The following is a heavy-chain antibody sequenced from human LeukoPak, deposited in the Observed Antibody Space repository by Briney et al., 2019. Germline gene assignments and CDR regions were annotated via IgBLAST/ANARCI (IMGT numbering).Heavy chain of an antibody. J-gene: IGHJ5*02. CDR3: ARPAYYDTSYYYDH. CDR1: GSSFRNSA. CDR2: IIPLFGSS. D-gene: IGHD3-22*01. Sequence: SVKVSCKASGSSFRNSAISWIRQAPGQGLEWLGGIIPLFGSSKYSQKFQGRVTISTDESTGTTYMELTSLTSEDTAVYYCARPAYYDTSYYYDHWGQGALITVSS. V-gene: IGHV1-69*05.